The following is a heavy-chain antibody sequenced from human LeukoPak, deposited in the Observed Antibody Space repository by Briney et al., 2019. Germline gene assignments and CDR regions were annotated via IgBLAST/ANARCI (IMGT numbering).Heavy chain of an antibody. CDR2: ISSNGGST. CDR1: GFTFSSYA. CDR3: ARGLSSSSAFDY. Sequence: PGGSLRLSCAASGFTFSSYAMHWVRQAPGKGLEYVSAISSNGGSTYYANSVKGRFTISRDNSKNTLYLQMGSLRAEDMAVYYCARGLSSSSAFDYWGQGTLVTVSS. J-gene: IGHJ4*02. D-gene: IGHD6-6*01. V-gene: IGHV3-64*01.